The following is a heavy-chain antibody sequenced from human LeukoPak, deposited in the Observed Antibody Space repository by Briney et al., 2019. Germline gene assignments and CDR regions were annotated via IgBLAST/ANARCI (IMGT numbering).Heavy chain of an antibody. Sequence: SETLSLTCAVYGGSFSGYYWSWIRQPPGKGLEWIGEINHSGSTNYNPSLKSRVTISVDTSKNQFSLKLSSVTAADTAVYYCARGARYCSSTSCYVGWFDPWGQGTLVTVSS. J-gene: IGHJ5*02. CDR1: GGSFSGYY. D-gene: IGHD2-2*01. CDR3: ARGARYCSSTSCYVGWFDP. CDR2: INHSGST. V-gene: IGHV4-34*01.